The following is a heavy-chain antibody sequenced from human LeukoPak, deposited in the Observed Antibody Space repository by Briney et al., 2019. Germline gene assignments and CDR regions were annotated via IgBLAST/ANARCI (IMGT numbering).Heavy chain of an antibody. CDR2: IYYSGST. Sequence: SETLSLTCTVSGGSISSSSYYWGWIRLPPGKGLEWIGSIYYSGSTYYNPSLKSRVTISVDTSKNQFPLKLSSVTAADTAVYYCARQLEVTIPRRGFDYWGQGTLVTVSS. J-gene: IGHJ4*02. CDR3: ARQLEVTIPRRGFDY. CDR1: GGSISSSSYY. V-gene: IGHV4-39*01. D-gene: IGHD3-9*01.